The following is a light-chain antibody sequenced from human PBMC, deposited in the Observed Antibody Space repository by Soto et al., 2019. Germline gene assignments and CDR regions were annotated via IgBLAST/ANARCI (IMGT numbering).Light chain of an antibody. V-gene: IGKV1-39*01. CDR1: QGISGW. CDR2: AAS. CDR3: QQSYSITWT. J-gene: IGKJ1*01. Sequence: DIQMTQYPSTLSASVGDRVTITCRASQGISGWFAWYQQKAGKAPKLLIYAASSLQSGVPSRFSGSGSETDFTPTISSLQPEDFATYSCQQSYSITWTFGQGTKVHIK.